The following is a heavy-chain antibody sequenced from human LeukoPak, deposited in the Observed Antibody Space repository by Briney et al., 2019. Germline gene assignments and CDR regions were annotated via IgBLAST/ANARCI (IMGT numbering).Heavy chain of an antibody. J-gene: IGHJ4*02. V-gene: IGHV4-59*01. Sequence: SETQSLTCTVSDGSLSSYYWSWIRQPPGKGLEWIGNIYYSGRTNYNPSLKSRVTISAGMSKNQFSLNLSSVTAADTAVYYCAAMVRGKNDYWGQGTLVTVSS. D-gene: IGHD3-10*01. CDR1: DGSLSSYY. CDR2: IYYSGRT. CDR3: AAMVRGKNDY.